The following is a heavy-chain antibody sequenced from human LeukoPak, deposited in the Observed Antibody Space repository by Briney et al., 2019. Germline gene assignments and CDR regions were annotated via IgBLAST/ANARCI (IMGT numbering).Heavy chain of an antibody. Sequence: ASVKVSCKASGYTFTSYGISWVRQASGQGLEWMGWISAYNGNTNYAQKLQGRVTMTTDTSTSTAYMELRSLRSDDTAVYYCARDPILGYCSGGSCYSGLDYYYGMDVWGQGTTVTVSS. CDR1: GYTFTSYG. D-gene: IGHD2-15*01. J-gene: IGHJ6*02. CDR3: ARDPILGYCSGGSCYSGLDYYYGMDV. V-gene: IGHV1-18*01. CDR2: ISAYNGNT.